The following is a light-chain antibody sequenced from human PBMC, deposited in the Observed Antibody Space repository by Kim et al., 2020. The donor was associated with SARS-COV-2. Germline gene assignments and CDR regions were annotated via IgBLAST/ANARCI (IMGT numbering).Light chain of an antibody. Sequence: DIQMTQSPSSLSTSVGDTVTITCQASQGMSGHLNWYQQKPGKAPNLLIFDTSNLESGVPSRFSGGGSGTYFTLTITGVQPEDIATYYWQQYDTLPYTFGQGTKLEI. CDR1: QGMSGH. CDR3: QQYDTLPYT. CDR2: DTS. J-gene: IGKJ2*01. V-gene: IGKV1-33*01.